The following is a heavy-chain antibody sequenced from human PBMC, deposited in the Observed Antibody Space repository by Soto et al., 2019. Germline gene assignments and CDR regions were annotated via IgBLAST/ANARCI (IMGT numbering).Heavy chain of an antibody. CDR3: TSVWAVAGTSFDY. CDR1: GFTFGDYA. Sequence: GGSLRLSCTASGFTFGDYAMSWFRQAPGKGLEWVGFIRSKSYGGTTEYAASVKGRFTISRDDSKSIAYLQMNSLKTEDTAVYYCTSVWAVAGTSFDYWGQGTLVTVSS. J-gene: IGHJ4*02. V-gene: IGHV3-49*03. D-gene: IGHD6-19*01. CDR2: IRSKSYGGTT.